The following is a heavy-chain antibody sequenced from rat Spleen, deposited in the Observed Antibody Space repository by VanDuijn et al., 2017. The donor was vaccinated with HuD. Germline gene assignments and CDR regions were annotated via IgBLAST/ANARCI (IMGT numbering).Heavy chain of an antibody. CDR3: ARRASITTVASWFDY. CDR2: ITDTGGNS. Sequence: EVQLVESDGGLVQPGRSLKFSCVASGFTFNNYWMTWIRQAPGQGLEWVASITDTGGNSYYRDSVKGRFTISRDNAKSTLYLQMDSLRSEDTATYFCARRASITTVASWFDYWGQGVMVTVSS. J-gene: IGHJ2*01. CDR1: GFTFNNYW. V-gene: IGHV5-31*01. D-gene: IGHD1-1*01.